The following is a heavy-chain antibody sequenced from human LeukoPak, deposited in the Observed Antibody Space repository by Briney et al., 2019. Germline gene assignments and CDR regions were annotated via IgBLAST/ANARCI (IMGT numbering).Heavy chain of an antibody. Sequence: GESLKISCQGSGYSFDYFWIGWVRQMPGKGLDWMGNIYPADSETRYSPSFQGQVTISVDKSIKTAYLQWSSLKASDTAMYYCAIVAVQDTVVVPAAMDYWGQGTLVTVSS. CDR2: IYPADSET. CDR1: GYSFDYFW. CDR3: AIVAVQDTVVVPAAMDY. D-gene: IGHD2-2*01. V-gene: IGHV5-51*01. J-gene: IGHJ4*02.